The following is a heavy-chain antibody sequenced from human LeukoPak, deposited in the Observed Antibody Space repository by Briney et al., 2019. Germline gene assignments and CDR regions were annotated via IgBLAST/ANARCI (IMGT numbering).Heavy chain of an antibody. CDR2: IESDGTST. J-gene: IGHJ3*01. V-gene: IGHV3-74*01. Sequence: PGGSLRLACAASGLDLSGYWIHCVRQAPGKGLVWVSRIESDGTSTTYADSVKGRFTISRDNAKNTLYLQMNSLRAEDTAVYYCARDQYSSTWYRGAFDVWGQGTMVSVSS. D-gene: IGHD6-13*01. CDR3: ARDQYSSTWYRGAFDV. CDR1: GLDLSGYW.